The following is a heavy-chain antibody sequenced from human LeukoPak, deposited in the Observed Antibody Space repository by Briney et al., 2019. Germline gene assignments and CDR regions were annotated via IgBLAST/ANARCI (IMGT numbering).Heavy chain of an antibody. CDR2: MYYSGVT. D-gene: IGHD3-10*01. J-gene: IGHJ4*02. CDR3: ASQFGVRYFDY. Sequence: SETLSLTCTVSGVSIGAYYWTWIRQPPGKGLEWVGYMYYSGVTNYNPSPKSRVTISVDTSKNQISLKLSSVTAADTAVYYCASQFGVRYFDYWGQGTLVTVSS. V-gene: IGHV4-59*08. CDR1: GVSIGAYY.